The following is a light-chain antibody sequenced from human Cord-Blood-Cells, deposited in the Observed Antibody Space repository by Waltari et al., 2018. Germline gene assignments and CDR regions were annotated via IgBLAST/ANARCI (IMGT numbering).Light chain of an antibody. CDR3: QQYNSDSPIT. J-gene: IGKJ5*01. V-gene: IGKV1-5*03. CDR2: KAS. Sequence: IQMTQSPSTLSASVGDRVTITCRARQSISSWLAWYQQKQGKAPKLLIYKASSLESGVPSRFSGSGSGTEFTLTISSLQPDDFATYSCQQYNSDSPITFGQGTRLEIK. CDR1: QSISSW.